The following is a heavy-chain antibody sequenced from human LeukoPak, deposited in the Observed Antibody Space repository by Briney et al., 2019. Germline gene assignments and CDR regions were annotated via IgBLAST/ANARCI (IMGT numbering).Heavy chain of an antibody. CDR1: GFTFSSYW. CDR3: ARFSSRPY. J-gene: IGHJ4*02. D-gene: IGHD2-2*01. CDR2: ISNSGRTK. Sequence: GGSLRLSCAASGFTFSSYWMSWIRQAPGKGLEWLSYISNSGRTKYYADSVRDRFIISRDNFKKSLYLQMNSLRVEDTAVYYCARFSSRPYWGQGTLVTVSS. V-gene: IGHV3-11*04.